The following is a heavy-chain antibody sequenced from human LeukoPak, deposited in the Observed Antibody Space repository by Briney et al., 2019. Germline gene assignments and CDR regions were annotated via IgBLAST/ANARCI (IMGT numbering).Heavy chain of an antibody. CDR1: GFTLSTYA. V-gene: IGHV3-23*01. D-gene: IGHD3-3*01. J-gene: IGHJ4*02. CDR3: AKEMGYYDFWSGWRYFDY. CDR2: ISSSDAGT. Sequence: GGSLRLSCAASGFTLSTYAMSWVRQTPGKGLEWVAAISSSDAGTYHADSVRGRFTISRDNSKNTLYLQMNSLRAEDTAVYYCAKEMGYYDFWSGWRYFDYWGQGTLVTVSS.